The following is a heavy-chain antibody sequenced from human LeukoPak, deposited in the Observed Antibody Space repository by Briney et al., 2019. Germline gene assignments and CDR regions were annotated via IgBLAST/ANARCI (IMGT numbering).Heavy chain of an antibody. V-gene: IGHV4-4*07. J-gene: IGHJ4*02. D-gene: IGHD3-10*01. CDR3: ASTHYGSGSYRFDD. CDR1: GGSISSYY. Sequence: SETLSHTCTVSGGSISSYYWSWIRQPAGKGLEWIGRIYTSGSTNYNPSLKSRVTMSVDTSKNQFSLKLSSVTAADTAVYYCASTHYGSGSYRFDDWGQGTLVTVSS. CDR2: IYTSGST.